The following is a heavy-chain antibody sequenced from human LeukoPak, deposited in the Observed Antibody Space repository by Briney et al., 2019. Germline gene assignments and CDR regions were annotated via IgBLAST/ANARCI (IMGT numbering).Heavy chain of an antibody. Sequence: SETPSLTCTVSGGSINSYYWSWIRQPPGKGLERIGYIYYSGSTNYNPSLKSRVTISLDTSKNQFSLKLSSVTAADTAVYFCARRRGGSGCYDYWGPGTLVTVSS. CDR2: IYYSGST. CDR3: ARRRGGSGCYDY. J-gene: IGHJ4*02. CDR1: GGSINSYY. V-gene: IGHV4-59*08. D-gene: IGHD6-19*01.